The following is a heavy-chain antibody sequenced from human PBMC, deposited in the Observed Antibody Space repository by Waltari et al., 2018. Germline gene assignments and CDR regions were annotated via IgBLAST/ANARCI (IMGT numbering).Heavy chain of an antibody. J-gene: IGHJ2*01. CDR3: ASSIFDL. V-gene: IGHV3-21*06. CDR1: GFTFSRYT. CDR2: ISTSSTYI. Sequence: EVQLVESGGGLVKPGGSLRLSCAASGFTFSRYTMNWVRQAPGKGLEWVSSISTSSTYIYYADSVKGRFIISRDNAKNSLYLQMNSLRVEDTAVYYCASSIFDLWGRGTLVTVSS.